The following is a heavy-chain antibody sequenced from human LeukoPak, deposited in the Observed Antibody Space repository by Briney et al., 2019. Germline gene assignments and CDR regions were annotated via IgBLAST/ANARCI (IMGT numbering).Heavy chain of an antibody. V-gene: IGHV3-33*01. CDR2: IQSDGSKE. J-gene: IGHJ6*03. CDR3: ARDFEGVHRTTNSYTYYYYMDV. Sequence: GGSLRLSCAPSGFTFSHYGIHWVRQVPGKGLEWVAAIQSDGSKEYYAESVKGRFTISRDNSKNTVYLQMNSLRAEDTAVYYCARDFEGVHRTTNSYTYYYYMDVWGKGTTVIVSS. CDR1: GFTFSHYG. D-gene: IGHD2/OR15-2a*01.